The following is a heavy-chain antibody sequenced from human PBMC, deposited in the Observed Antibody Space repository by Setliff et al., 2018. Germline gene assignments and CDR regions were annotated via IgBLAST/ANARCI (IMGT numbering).Heavy chain of an antibody. CDR3: ARLWRRIQQIDY. D-gene: IGHD3-10*01. Sequence: SETLSLTCAVSGYSISSGYYWGWIRQPPGKGLEWIGSIYHSGSTYYNPSLKSRVTISVDTSKNQFSLKLSSVTAAGTAVYYCARLWRRIQQIDYWGQGTLVTVSS. CDR1: GYSISSGYY. CDR2: IYHSGST. J-gene: IGHJ4*02. V-gene: IGHV4-38-2*01.